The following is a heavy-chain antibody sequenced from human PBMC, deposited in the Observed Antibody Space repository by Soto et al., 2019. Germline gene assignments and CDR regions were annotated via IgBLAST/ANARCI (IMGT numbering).Heavy chain of an antibody. V-gene: IGHV4-34*01. CDR3: ARSRTQWLVSPRGDYYYGMDV. D-gene: IGHD6-19*01. J-gene: IGHJ6*02. CDR1: GGSFSGYY. CDR2: INHSGST. Sequence: PSETLSLTCAVYGGSFSGYYWSWRRQPPGKGLEWIGEINHSGSTNYNPSLKSRVTISVDTSKNQFSLKLSSVTAADTAVYYCARSRTQWLVSPRGDYYYGMDVWGQGTTVTVSS.